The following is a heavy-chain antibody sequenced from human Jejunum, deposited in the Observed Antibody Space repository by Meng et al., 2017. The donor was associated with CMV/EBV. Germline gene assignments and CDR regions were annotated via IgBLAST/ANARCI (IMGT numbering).Heavy chain of an antibody. CDR3: ARTQDCTSTSCYTGVDP. D-gene: IGHD2-2*01. CDR1: SISSGDYY. V-gene: IGHV4-30-4*08. Sequence: SISSGDYYWSWIRQPPGKGLEWIGFTYYNGRSYYHPSLKSRVTMSVDTSKNQFSLRLSSVTAADTAVYYCARTQDCTSTSCYTGVDPWGQGTLITVSS. J-gene: IGHJ5*02. CDR2: TYYNGRS.